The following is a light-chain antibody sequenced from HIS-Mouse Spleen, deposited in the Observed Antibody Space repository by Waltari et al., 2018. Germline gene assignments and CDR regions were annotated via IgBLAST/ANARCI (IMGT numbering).Light chain of an antibody. CDR3: YSTDSSGNHRV. CDR2: QDS. J-gene: IGLJ2*01. CDR1: ALPKKS. V-gene: IGLV3-10*01. Sequence: SYELTQPPSVSVSPGQTARSTCSGDALPKKSAYWYQQNSGQAPVLVIYQDSKRPSGIPERFSGSSSGTMATLTISGAQVEDEADYYCYSTDSSGNHRVFGGGTKLTVL.